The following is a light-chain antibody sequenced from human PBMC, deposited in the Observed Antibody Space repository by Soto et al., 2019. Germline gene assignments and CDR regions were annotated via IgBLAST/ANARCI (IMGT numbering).Light chain of an antibody. CDR1: GSDVGGYNF. CDR2: DVT. J-gene: IGLJ2*01. CDR3: CSYAGSSTNVV. Sequence: QAVVTQPRSVSGSPGQSVTISCTGTGSDVGGYNFVSWYQQHPGKAPKLMIYDVTKRPSGVPDRFSGSKSGNTASLTISGLQAEDEADYYCCSYAGSSTNVVFGGGTKLTVL. V-gene: IGLV2-11*01.